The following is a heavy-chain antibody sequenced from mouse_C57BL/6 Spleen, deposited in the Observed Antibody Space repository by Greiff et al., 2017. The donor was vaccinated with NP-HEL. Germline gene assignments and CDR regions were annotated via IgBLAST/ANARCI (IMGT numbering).Heavy chain of an antibody. J-gene: IGHJ2*01. CDR1: GYTFTDYY. D-gene: IGHD1-1*01. V-gene: IGHV1-77*01. Sequence: VKLQQSGAELVKPGASVKISCKASGYTFTDYYINWVKQRPGQGLEWIGKIGPGSGSTYYNEKFKGKATLTADKSSSTAYMQLSSLTSEDSAVYFCARSPYYYGSSPYYFDYWGQGTTLTVSS. CDR2: IGPGSGST. CDR3: ARSPYYYGSSPYYFDY.